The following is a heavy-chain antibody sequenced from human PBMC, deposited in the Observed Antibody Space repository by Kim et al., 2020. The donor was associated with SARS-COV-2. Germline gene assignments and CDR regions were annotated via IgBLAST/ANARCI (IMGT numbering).Heavy chain of an antibody. V-gene: IGHV3-7*03. CDR3: ARDSSTMITFGGLIATNGFDY. D-gene: IGHD3-16*02. CDR1: GFTFSRYW. Sequence: GGSLRLSCAASGFTFSRYWMSWVRQAPGKGLEWVANIKQDGSEKHYVDSVKGRFTISRDNAKNSLYLQMNSLRAEDTAVYYCARDSSTMITFGGLIATNGFDYWGQGTLVTGSS. CDR2: IKQDGSEK. J-gene: IGHJ4*02.